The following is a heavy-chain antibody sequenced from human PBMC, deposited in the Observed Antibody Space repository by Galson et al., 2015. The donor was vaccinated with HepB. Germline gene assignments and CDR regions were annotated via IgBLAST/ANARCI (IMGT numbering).Heavy chain of an antibody. Sequence: SLRLSCAASGFTFSSYAMHWVRQAPGKGLEWVAVISYDGSNKYYADSVKGRFTISRDNSKNTLYLQMNSLRAEDTAVYYCARDRPPYYDFWSGYDHFDYWGQGTLVTVSS. CDR2: ISYDGSNK. D-gene: IGHD3-3*01. CDR1: GFTFSSYA. V-gene: IGHV3-30-3*01. CDR3: ARDRPPYYDFWSGYDHFDY. J-gene: IGHJ4*02.